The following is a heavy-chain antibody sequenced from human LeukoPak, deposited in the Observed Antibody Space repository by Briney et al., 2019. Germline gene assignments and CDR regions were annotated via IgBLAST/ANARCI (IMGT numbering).Heavy chain of an antibody. CDR3: ARARKYTSGYRVTELGSGYSDY. CDR2: INHSGST. J-gene: IGHJ4*02. D-gene: IGHD5-18*01. V-gene: IGHV4-34*01. CDR1: GGTFSSYA. Sequence: SCKASGGTFSSYAISWVRQAPGKGLEWIGEINHSGSTNYNPSLKSRVTISVDTSKNQFSLKLSSGTAADTAVYYCARARKYTSGYRVTELGSGYSDYWGQGTLVTVSS.